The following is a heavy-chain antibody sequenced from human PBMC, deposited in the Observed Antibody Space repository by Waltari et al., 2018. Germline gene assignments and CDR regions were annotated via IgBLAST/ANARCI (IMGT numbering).Heavy chain of an antibody. CDR3: RTVGVGFCSGGSCYPRDFDH. CDR2: IKSDTEGSTT. CDR1: GFTFTNAW. V-gene: IGHV3-15*01. Sequence: EVQLVESGGGLVKPGGSLRLSCAASGFTFTNAWTTWVRLVPGKGREWVARIKSDTEGSTTDYAAPVKGRFTISRDASKTTLFLQMNSLQTEDSAVYYCRTVGVGFCSGGSCYPRDFDHWGQGTLVTVSS. J-gene: IGHJ4*02. D-gene: IGHD2-15*01.